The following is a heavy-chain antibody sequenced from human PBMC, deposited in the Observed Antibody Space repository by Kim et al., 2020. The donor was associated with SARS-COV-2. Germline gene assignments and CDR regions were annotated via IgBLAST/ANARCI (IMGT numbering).Heavy chain of an antibody. CDR1: GYTFTSYD. CDR3: ARSSPPVDYGDYNWFDP. D-gene: IGHD4-17*01. Sequence: ASVKVSCKASGYTFTSYDINWVRQATGQGLEWMGWMNPNSGNTGYAQKFQGRVTMTRNTSISTAYMELSSLRSEDTAVYYCARSSPPVDYGDYNWFDPWGQGTLVTVSS. V-gene: IGHV1-8*01. CDR2: MNPNSGNT. J-gene: IGHJ5*02.